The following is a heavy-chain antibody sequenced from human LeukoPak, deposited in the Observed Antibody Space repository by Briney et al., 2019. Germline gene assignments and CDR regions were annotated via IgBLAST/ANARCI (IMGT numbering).Heavy chain of an antibody. CDR3: VRSHDIVGATSFDC. Sequence: PGGSLRLSCSASGFTFSSYAVHWVRQAPGKGLEYISCITNNGGTTYFTDSVKGRFTISRDNSKDTLYLQMSSLRAEDTAMYYCVRSHDIVGATSFDCWGQGTLVTVSS. D-gene: IGHD1-26*01. CDR1: GFTFSSYA. V-gene: IGHV3-64D*09. CDR2: ITNNGGTT. J-gene: IGHJ4*02.